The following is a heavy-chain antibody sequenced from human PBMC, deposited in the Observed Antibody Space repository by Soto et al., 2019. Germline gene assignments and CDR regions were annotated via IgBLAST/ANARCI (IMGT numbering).Heavy chain of an antibody. D-gene: IGHD5-12*01. V-gene: IGHV4-59*01. J-gene: IGHJ5*02. Sequence: QVQLQESGPGLVKPSETLSLTCTVSGGSISSYYWSWIRQPPGKGLEWIGYIYYSGSTNYNPSLKSRVTISVDTSKNQFSLKLSSVTAADTAVYYCARGYSGYVLGWEGNNWFDPWGQGTLVTVSS. CDR3: ARGYSGYVLGWEGNNWFDP. CDR2: IYYSGST. CDR1: GGSISSYY.